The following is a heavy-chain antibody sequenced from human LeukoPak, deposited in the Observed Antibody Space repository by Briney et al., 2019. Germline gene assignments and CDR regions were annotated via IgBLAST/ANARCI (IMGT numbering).Heavy chain of an antibody. CDR1: GYTFTGYY. CDR3: ARAQYYYDSSGYSDY. CDR2: INPNSGGT. V-gene: IGHV1-2*02. D-gene: IGHD3-22*01. Sequence: ASVKVSCKASGYTFTGYYMHWVRQAPGQGLEWMGWINPNSGGTNYAQKFQGRVTMTRDTSISTAYMELSRLRSDDTAVYYCARAQYYYDSSGYSDYWGRGTLVTVSS. J-gene: IGHJ4*02.